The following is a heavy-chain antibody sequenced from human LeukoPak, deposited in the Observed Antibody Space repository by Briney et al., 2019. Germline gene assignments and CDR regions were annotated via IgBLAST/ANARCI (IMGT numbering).Heavy chain of an antibody. CDR3: ARGKNLLELLPRMDY. D-gene: IGHD3-10*01. J-gene: IGHJ4*02. V-gene: IGHV4-61*08. Sequence: SETLSLTCTVSGYSISGGHYWGWIRQPPGRGLEWMAYTYYSGTTNYNPSLKRRVTLSEDTPKNHFSLKLTPLTAADTAVYCCARGKNLLELLPRMDYWGQGTLVTVSS. CDR1: GYSISGGHY. CDR2: TYYSGTT.